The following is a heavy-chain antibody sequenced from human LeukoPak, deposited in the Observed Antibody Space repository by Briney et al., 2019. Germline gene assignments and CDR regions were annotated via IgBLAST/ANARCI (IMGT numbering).Heavy chain of an antibody. J-gene: IGHJ4*02. Sequence: GGSLRLSCAASGFTFSTYSMNWVRQAPGKGLEWVSSISSSGSYMYYADSVKGRFTISRDNAKKSLYLQMNSLRAEDTAVYYCARRGYCSSNSCYPPDYWGQGTLVTVSS. CDR1: GFTFSTYS. D-gene: IGHD2-2*01. CDR2: ISSSGSYM. CDR3: ARRGYCSSNSCYPPDY. V-gene: IGHV3-21*01.